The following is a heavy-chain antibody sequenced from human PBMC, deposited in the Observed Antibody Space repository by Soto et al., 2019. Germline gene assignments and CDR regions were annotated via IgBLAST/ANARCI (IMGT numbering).Heavy chain of an antibody. D-gene: IGHD2-15*01. CDR3: ARDYRYCSGGSCRDAFDI. Sequence: QVQLQESGPGLVKPSETLSLTCTVSGGSISSYYWSWIRQPPGKGLEWIGYIYYSGSTNYNPSLKSRVTISVDTSKNQFSLKLSSVTAADTAVYYCARDYRYCSGGSCRDAFDIWGQGTMVTVSS. J-gene: IGHJ3*02. V-gene: IGHV4-59*01. CDR2: IYYSGST. CDR1: GGSISSYY.